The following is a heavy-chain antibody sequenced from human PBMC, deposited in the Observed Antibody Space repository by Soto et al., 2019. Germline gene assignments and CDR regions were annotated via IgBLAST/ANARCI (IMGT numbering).Heavy chain of an antibody. CDR1: GFTFSSYG. V-gene: IGHV3-30*18. CDR2: ISYDGSNK. D-gene: IGHD3-3*01. J-gene: IGHJ6*02. Sequence: QVQLVESGGGVVQPGRSLRLSCAASGFTFSSYGRHWVRQAPGKGLEWGAVISYDGSNKYYADSVKGRFTISRDNSENTLYLQMNSLRAEDTAVYYCAKDITIFGVVIVGMDVWGQGTTVTVSS. CDR3: AKDITIFGVVIVGMDV.